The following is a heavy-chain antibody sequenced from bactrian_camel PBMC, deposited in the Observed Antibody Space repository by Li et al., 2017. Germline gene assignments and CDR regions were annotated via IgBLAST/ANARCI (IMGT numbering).Heavy chain of an antibody. J-gene: IGHJ4*01. V-gene: IGHV3S54*01. CDR2: IYTGSGAR. CDR1: KDIYSENT. CDR3: AAASSAPGFEVLRRWGWSFAY. Sequence: VQLVESGGGSVQAGGSLRLSCTASKDIYSENTLGWFRQAPGKEREGVAAIYTGSGARYYGDSVKGRFVISQDDATNTITLHMNSLKLEDAAMYYCAAASSAPGFEVLRRWGWSFAYWGQGTQVT. D-gene: IGHD1*01.